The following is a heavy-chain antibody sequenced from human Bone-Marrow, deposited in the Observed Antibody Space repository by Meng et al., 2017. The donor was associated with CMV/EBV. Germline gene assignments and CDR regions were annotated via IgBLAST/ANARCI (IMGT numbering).Heavy chain of an antibody. J-gene: IGHJ6*02. CDR2: IKQDGSEK. CDR3: TSGTSCSPARYYWYGMDV. D-gene: IGHD2-2*01. Sequence: GGSLRLSCAASGFDFENYWMTWVRQAPGKGLQWVANIKQDGSEKNYVDSVKGRFTISRDDSKNTAYLQMNSLKTEDTAVYYCTSGTSCSPARYYWYGMDVWGQGTTVTVSS. CDR1: GFDFENYW. V-gene: IGHV3-7*03.